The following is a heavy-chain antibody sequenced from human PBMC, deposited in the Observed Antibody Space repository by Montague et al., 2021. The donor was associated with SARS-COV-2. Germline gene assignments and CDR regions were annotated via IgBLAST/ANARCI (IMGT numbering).Heavy chain of an antibody. J-gene: IGHJ6*02. D-gene: IGHD5-18*01. CDR1: GFTFSSYA. CDR2: ISYDGSNK. CDR3: ARDMGVGYSYGQYYYYGMDV. V-gene: IGHV3-30*09. Sequence: SLRLSCAASGFTFSSYATHWVRQAPGKGLEWVAVISYDGSNKYYAGSVKGRFAISRDNSKNTLYLQMNSLRAEDTAVYYCARDMGVGYSYGQYYYYGMDVWGQGTTVTVSS.